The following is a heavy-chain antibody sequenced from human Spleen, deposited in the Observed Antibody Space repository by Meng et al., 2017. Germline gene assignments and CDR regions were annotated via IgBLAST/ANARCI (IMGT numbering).Heavy chain of an antibody. J-gene: IGHJ4*02. V-gene: IGHV4-34*01. CDR1: GGSFSDYY. CDR3: ARGPTTMAHDFDY. D-gene: IGHD4-11*01. CDR2: INHSGST. Sequence: QGQLQEWGAGLLKPSGTLSLPGVVSGGSFSDYYWSWIRQPPGKGLEWIGEINHSGSTNYNPSLESRATISVDTSQNNLSLKLSSVTAADSAVYYCARGPTTMAHDFDYWGQGTLVTVSS.